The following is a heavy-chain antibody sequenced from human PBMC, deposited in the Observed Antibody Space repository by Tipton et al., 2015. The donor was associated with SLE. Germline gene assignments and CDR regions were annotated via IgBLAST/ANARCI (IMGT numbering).Heavy chain of an antibody. CDR2: IYYSGST. J-gene: IGHJ4*02. CDR1: GGSISSHY. Sequence: TLSLTCTVSGGSISSHYWSWIRQPPGKGLEWIGYIYYSGSTNYNPSLKSRVTISVDTSKNQFSLKLSSVTAADTAVYYCARGSMVQGVNNYFDYWGQGTLVTVSS. CDR3: ARGSMVQGVNNYFDY. V-gene: IGHV4-59*11. D-gene: IGHD3-10*01.